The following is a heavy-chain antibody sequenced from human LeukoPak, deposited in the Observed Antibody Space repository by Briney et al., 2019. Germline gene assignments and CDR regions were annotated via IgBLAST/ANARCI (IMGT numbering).Heavy chain of an antibody. CDR2: MYYSGST. D-gene: IGHD4-23*01. CDR3: ATSPIRGYYFDY. Sequence: SETLSLTCTVSGGSISSGGYYWSWIRQPPGKELEYIGYMYYSGSTNQNPSLKSRVTMSVDTSKNQFPLKLSSVTAADTAVYYCATSPIRGYYFDYWGQGTLVTVSS. V-gene: IGHV4-61*08. CDR1: GGSISSGGYY. J-gene: IGHJ4*02.